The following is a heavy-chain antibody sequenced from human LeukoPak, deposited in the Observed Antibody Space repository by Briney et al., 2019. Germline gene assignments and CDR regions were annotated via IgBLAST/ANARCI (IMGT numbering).Heavy chain of an antibody. V-gene: IGHV3-7*03. CDR3: ARDPVWGGSYYDY. D-gene: IGHD1-26*01. J-gene: IGHJ4*02. CDR2: IKQDGSEK. Sequence: GESLRLSCAASGFTFSSYWMSWVRQAPGKGLEWVANIKQDGSEKYYVDSVKGRFTISRDNAKNSLYLQMNSLRAEDTAVYYCARDPVWGGSYYDYWGQGTLVTVSS. CDR1: GFTFSSYW.